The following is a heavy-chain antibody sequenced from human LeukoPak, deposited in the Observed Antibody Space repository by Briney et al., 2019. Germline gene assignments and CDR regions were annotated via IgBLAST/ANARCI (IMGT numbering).Heavy chain of an antibody. Sequence: ASVKVSFKASGYTFTGYYIHWVRQAPGQGLEWMGRINPNSGGTNYAHKFQGRVTMTMDTPISTAYMELSRMRSDDTAVYYCARAGYSSSWYWFDPWGQGTLVTVSS. CDR2: INPNSGGT. CDR3: ARAGYSSSWYWFDP. V-gene: IGHV1-2*06. J-gene: IGHJ5*02. CDR1: GYTFTGYY. D-gene: IGHD6-13*01.